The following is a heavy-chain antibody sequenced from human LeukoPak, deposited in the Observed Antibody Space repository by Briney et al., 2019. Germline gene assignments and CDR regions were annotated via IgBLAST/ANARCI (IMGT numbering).Heavy chain of an antibody. J-gene: IGHJ4*02. CDR3: ARHDNRGYYSLHY. Sequence: PSETLSLTCTVSDASISDYYWSWLRQPPGKGLEWIGFGHYTGSSNYNPSLKSRVTTLVDTSKSQFSLKLISVTAADTAVYYCARHDNRGYYSLHYWGQGALVTVSS. D-gene: IGHD3-22*01. CDR2: GHYTGSS. CDR1: DASISDYY. V-gene: IGHV4-59*08.